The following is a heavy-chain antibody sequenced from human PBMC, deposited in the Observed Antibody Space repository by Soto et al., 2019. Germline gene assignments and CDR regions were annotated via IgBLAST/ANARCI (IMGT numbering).Heavy chain of an antibody. CDR1: GYIFSSYG. CDR3: ARTLSSSSSPYYFNF. Sequence: QVQLVQSGVEVKKPGASVKVSCQASGYIFSSYGLSWVRLAPGQGLEWMGWISTSNGNTKCAQKFQDRVAMTTDTSMSTAYMELRSLSSDDSAVYYCARTLSSSSSPYYFNFWGQGTLVSVSS. CDR2: ISTSNGNT. D-gene: IGHD6-6*01. V-gene: IGHV1-18*04. J-gene: IGHJ4*02.